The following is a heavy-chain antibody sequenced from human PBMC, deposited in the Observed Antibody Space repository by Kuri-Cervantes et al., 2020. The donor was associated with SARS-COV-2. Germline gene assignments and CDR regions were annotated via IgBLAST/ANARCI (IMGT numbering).Heavy chain of an antibody. J-gene: IGHJ4*02. CDR2: IHDSGST. CDR3: ARAVSRLVHPPGTFDF. V-gene: IGHV4-61*03. D-gene: IGHD6-19*01. Sequence: SETLSLTCTVSGGSVSSGSYYWSWIRQPSGKGLEWIGDIHDSGSTNHNAFVKSRVAISLDTSKNLFSLRLTSVTAADTAIYYCARAVSRLVHPPGTFDFWGQGTLVTVSS. CDR1: GGSVSSGSYY.